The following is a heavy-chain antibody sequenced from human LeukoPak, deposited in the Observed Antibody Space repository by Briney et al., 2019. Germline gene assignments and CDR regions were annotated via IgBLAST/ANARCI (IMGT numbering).Heavy chain of an antibody. CDR2: ISSGSSTI. Sequence: GGSLRLSCAASGFTFSSYSMNWARQAPGKGLEWVSYISSGSSTIYYADSVKGRFTISRDNAKNSLCLQMNSLRDEDTAVYYCARENIVVVTAIRDAFDIWGQGTMVTVSS. D-gene: IGHD2-21*02. CDR1: GFTFSSYS. V-gene: IGHV3-48*02. CDR3: ARENIVVVTAIRDAFDI. J-gene: IGHJ3*02.